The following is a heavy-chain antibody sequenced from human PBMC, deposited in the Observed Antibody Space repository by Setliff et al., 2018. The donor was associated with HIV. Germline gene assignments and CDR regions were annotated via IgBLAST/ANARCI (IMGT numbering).Heavy chain of an antibody. V-gene: IGHV4-61*10. D-gene: IGHD6-19*01. Sequence: SETLSLTCTVSGGSISSGSYFWTWIRQPAGKGLEWIGYIYYSGSTYYNPSLKSRVTISVDTSKNQFSLKLSSVTAADTAVYHCARRNSGWYDAFDIWGQGTMVTVSS. CDR2: IYYSGST. CDR3: ARRNSGWYDAFDI. J-gene: IGHJ3*02. CDR1: GGSISSGSYF.